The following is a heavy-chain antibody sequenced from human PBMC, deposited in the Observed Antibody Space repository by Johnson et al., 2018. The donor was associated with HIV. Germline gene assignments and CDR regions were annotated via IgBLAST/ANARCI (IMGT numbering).Heavy chain of an antibody. CDR2: IWYDGSNK. Sequence: QVQLVESGGGLVQPGGSLRLSCAASGFTFSSYGMHWVRQAPGKGLEWVAVIWYDGSNKYYADSVKGRFTISRDNSKNTLYLQMNSLRAEDTAVYYCAKPYGSGSYDAFDIWGQGTMVTVSS. CDR1: GFTFSSYG. D-gene: IGHD3-10*01. J-gene: IGHJ3*02. CDR3: AKPYGSGSYDAFDI. V-gene: IGHV3-33*06.